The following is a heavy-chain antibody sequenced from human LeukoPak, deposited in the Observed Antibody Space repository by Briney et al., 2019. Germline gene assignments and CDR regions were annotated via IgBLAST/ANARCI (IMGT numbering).Heavy chain of an antibody. CDR1: GLTFSSYA. D-gene: IGHD6-19*01. V-gene: IGHV3-23*01. J-gene: IGHJ4*02. CDR3: AKSAVPGRFDY. CDR2: ISSSGGTT. Sequence: RGSLRLSCAASGLTFSSYAMTWVRQAPGKGLEWVSTISSSGGTTHYADSVKGRFTISRDNSKNTLYLQMNSLRAEDTAVYYCAKSAVPGRFDYWGQGTLVTVSS.